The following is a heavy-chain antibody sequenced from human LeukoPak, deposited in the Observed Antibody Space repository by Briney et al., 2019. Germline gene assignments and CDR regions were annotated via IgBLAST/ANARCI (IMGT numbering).Heavy chain of an antibody. CDR1: GFTFSSYW. J-gene: IGHJ4*02. Sequence: GGSLRLSCAASGFTFSSYWMSWVRQAPGKGLEWVSGINWNGGSTGYADSVKGRFTISRDNAKNSLYLQMNSLRAEDTALYYCARGYDYGDTGTDYWGQGTLVTVSS. CDR2: INWNGGST. D-gene: IGHD4-17*01. V-gene: IGHV3-20*04. CDR3: ARGYDYGDTGTDY.